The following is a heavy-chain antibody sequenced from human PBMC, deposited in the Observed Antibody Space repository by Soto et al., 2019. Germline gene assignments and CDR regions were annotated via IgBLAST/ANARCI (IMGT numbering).Heavy chain of an antibody. Sequence: GGSLRFSCAASGFTFNRYSMNWVRQAPGKGLEWVSYISSSSSAIYYTDSVKVRFTISRDNAKNSLYLQMNSLRDEDTAVYYCARTDDRSGHYYDAFDIWGQGTMVTVSS. CDR3: ARTDDRSGHYYDAFDI. D-gene: IGHD3-22*01. CDR2: ISSSSSAI. CDR1: GFTFNRYS. V-gene: IGHV3-48*02. J-gene: IGHJ3*02.